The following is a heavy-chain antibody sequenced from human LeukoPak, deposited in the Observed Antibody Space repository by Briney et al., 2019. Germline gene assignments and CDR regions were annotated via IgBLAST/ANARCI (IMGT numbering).Heavy chain of an antibody. V-gene: IGHV4-59*08. J-gene: IGHJ5*02. CDR1: GASISSYF. Sequence: PSETLSLTCSVSGASISSYFWTWIRQPPGKGLEWIGYIYYTGSTMYNPSLQSRVFMSVDTSKNHVSLRLSSVTAADTALYYCARSYYGAGSWNDPWGQGTLVTVSS. CDR3: ARSYYGAGSWNDP. D-gene: IGHD3-10*01. CDR2: IYYTGST.